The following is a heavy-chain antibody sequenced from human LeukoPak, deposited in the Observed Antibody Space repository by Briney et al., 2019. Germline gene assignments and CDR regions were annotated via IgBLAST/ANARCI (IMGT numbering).Heavy chain of an antibody. CDR2: IWYDGSNK. J-gene: IGHJ3*02. Sequence: GGSLRLSCAASGFTFSSYGMHWVRQAPGKGLEWVSVIWYDGSNKYYADSVKGRFTISRDNSKNTLYLQMNSLRAEDTAVYYCARVSGYCSGGSCYVIDAFDIWGQGTMVTVSS. CDR1: GFTFSSYG. V-gene: IGHV3-33*01. CDR3: ARVSGYCSGGSCYVIDAFDI. D-gene: IGHD2-15*01.